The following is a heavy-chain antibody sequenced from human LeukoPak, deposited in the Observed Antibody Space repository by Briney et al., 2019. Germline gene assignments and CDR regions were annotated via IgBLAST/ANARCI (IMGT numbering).Heavy chain of an antibody. D-gene: IGHD2-21*01. V-gene: IGHV4-34*01. CDR2: IDHNGKS. CDR1: GGSFSGYY. Sequence: SETLSLTCAVYGGSFSGYYWGWIRQPPGKGLEWIGDIDHNGKSNFNPSLKSRVSISLDTSKNQFSLKLNSVAAADSATYYCAGIASAYCDGGSCYLLGDRFDPWGQGTLVTVSS. J-gene: IGHJ5*02. CDR3: AGIASAYCDGGSCYLLGDRFDP.